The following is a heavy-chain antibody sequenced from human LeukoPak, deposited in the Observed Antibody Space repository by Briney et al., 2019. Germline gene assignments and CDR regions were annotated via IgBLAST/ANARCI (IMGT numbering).Heavy chain of an antibody. Sequence: VASVKVSCKASGYTFTSYDINWVRQATGQGLEWMGWMNPNSGNTGYAQKFQGRVTMTGNTSISTAYMELSSLRSEDTAVYYCARGNVLRFLEWFTPAYYYYYMDVWGKGTTVTVSS. CDR2: MNPNSGNT. D-gene: IGHD3-3*01. V-gene: IGHV1-8*01. CDR3: ARGNVLRFLEWFTPAYYYYYMDV. CDR1: GYTFTSYD. J-gene: IGHJ6*03.